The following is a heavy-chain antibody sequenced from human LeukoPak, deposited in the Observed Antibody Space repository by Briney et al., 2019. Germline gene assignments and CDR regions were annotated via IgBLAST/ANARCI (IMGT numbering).Heavy chain of an antibody. D-gene: IGHD1-7*01. CDR2: ISGSGGST. V-gene: IGHV3-23*01. CDR1: GFTFSSYA. Sequence: GGSLRLSCAASGFTFSSYAMSWVRQAPGKGLEWVSAISGSGGSTYYADSVKGRFTIPRDNSKNTLYLQMNSLRAEDTAVYYCAQTGTTAPYFDYWGQGTLVTVSS. J-gene: IGHJ4*02. CDR3: AQTGTTAPYFDY.